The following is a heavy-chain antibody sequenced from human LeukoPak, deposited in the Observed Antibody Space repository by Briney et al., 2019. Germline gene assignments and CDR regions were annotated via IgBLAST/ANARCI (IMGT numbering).Heavy chain of an antibody. D-gene: IGHD1-1*01. CDR2: INWNGGNT. CDR3: ARGIGTGRQPFDY. Sequence: GGSLRLSCAASGFTFDDYGMSWVRQAPGKGLEWVSGINWNGGNTGYADSVKGRFTISRDNAKNSLYLQMNSLRAEDTAVYYCARGIGTGRQPFDYWGQGTLVTVSS. CDR1: GFTFDDYG. J-gene: IGHJ4*02. V-gene: IGHV3-20*04.